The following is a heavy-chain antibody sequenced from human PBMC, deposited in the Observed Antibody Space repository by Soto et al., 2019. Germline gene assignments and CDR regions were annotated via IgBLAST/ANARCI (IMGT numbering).Heavy chain of an antibody. V-gene: IGHV4-39*07. CDR1: GGSISSSSFH. CDR2: IYYSGST. J-gene: IGHJ4*02. D-gene: IGHD3-22*01. Sequence: SETLSLTCTVSGGSISSSSFHWGWIRQPPGKGLEWIGNIYYSGSTNYNPSLKSRVTISVDTSKNQFSLKLSSVTAADTAVYYCAVYYYDSSGYYSYFDYWGQGTLVTVSS. CDR3: AVYYYDSSGYYSYFDY.